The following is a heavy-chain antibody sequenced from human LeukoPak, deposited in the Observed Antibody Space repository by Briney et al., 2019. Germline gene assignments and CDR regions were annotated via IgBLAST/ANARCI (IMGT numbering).Heavy chain of an antibody. CDR1: GFTFSSYG. CDR3: AKDGKRITMIGVVRRGHYFDS. Sequence: GGSLRLSCAASGFTFSSYGMHWVRQAPGKGLEWVAFIRYDGSNKYYADSVKGRFTISRDNSKNTLYLQMNSLRAEDTAVYYCAKDGKRITMIGVVRRGHYFDSWGQGTLVTVSS. CDR2: IRYDGSNK. D-gene: IGHD3-22*01. V-gene: IGHV3-30*02. J-gene: IGHJ4*02.